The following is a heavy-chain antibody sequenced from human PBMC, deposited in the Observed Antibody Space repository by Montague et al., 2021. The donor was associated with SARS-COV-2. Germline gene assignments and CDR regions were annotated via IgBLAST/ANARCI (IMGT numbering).Heavy chain of an antibody. CDR1: VFTFSDYY. CDR2: ISSSISFR. V-gene: IGHV3-11*05. Sequence: SLRLSCAASVFTFSDYYMSLIRQAPGKGLEWVSYISSSISFRNXXXSXXXRFXISRDNAKNSLYLQLNSLRAEDTAVYLCGRDRITFFGVVIGPLDYWGQGTLVTVSS. J-gene: IGHJ4*02. D-gene: IGHD3-3*01. CDR3: GRDRITFFGVVIGPLDY.